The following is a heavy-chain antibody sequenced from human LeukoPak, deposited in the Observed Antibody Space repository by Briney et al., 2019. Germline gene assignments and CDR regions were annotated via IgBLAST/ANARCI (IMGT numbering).Heavy chain of an antibody. D-gene: IGHD3-10*01. CDR2: ISYDGSIK. J-gene: IGHJ4*02. CDR1: GFTFSNFA. CDR3: ARDDVWGSGFHDY. Sequence: GRSLRLSCAASGFTFSNFAMHWVRQAPGKGLEWVAVISYDGSIKYYADSVKGRFTISRDNSKNTLYLQMNSLRAEDTAVYYCARDDVWGSGFHDYWGQGTVVTVSS. V-gene: IGHV3-30*04.